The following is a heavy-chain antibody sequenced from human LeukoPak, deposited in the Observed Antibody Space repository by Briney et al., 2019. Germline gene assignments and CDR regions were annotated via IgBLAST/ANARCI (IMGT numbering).Heavy chain of an antibody. V-gene: IGHV4-34*01. CDR2: INHSGST. Sequence: SETLSLTCAVYGGSFSGYYWTWIRQPPGKGLEWIGEINHSGSTNYNPSLKSRVTISIDTSKNQFSLRLSSVTAADTAVYYCVRAGIKLWHNWFDPWGQGTLVTVSS. D-gene: IGHD5-18*01. CDR1: GGSFSGYY. J-gene: IGHJ5*02. CDR3: VRAGIKLWHNWFDP.